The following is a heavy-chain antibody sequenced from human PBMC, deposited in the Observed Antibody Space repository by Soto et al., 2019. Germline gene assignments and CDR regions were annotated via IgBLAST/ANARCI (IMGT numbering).Heavy chain of an antibody. D-gene: IGHD5-12*01. CDR2: IIPILGIA. V-gene: IGHV1-69*02. J-gene: IGHJ3*02. CDR3: ACVRLVLGGYEEPDAFDI. CDR1: GGTFSSYT. Sequence: SVKVSCKASGGTFSSYTISWVRQAPGQGLEWMGRIIPILGIANYAQKVQGRVTITADKSTSTAYMELSSLRSEDTAVYYCACVRLVLGGYEEPDAFDIWGQGTMVTVSS.